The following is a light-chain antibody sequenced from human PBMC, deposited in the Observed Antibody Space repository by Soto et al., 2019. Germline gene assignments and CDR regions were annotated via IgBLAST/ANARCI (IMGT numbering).Light chain of an antibody. V-gene: IGLV2-14*01. CDR2: EVS. Sequence: QSASVSGSPGQSITISCTGTSSDVGGYNFVSWYRHHPGKAPKLLIYEVSNRPSGVSNRFSGSKSGNTASLTISGLQAEDEADYYCSSYTSSSTVVFGGGTQLTVL. J-gene: IGLJ2*01. CDR1: SSDVGGYNF. CDR3: SSYTSSSTVV.